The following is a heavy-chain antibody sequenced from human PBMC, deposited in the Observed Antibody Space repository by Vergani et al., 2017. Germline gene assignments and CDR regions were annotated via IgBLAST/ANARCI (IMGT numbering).Heavy chain of an antibody. CDR3: AKGDSGYDLSWFDP. CDR2: ISSSGSTI. D-gene: IGHD5-12*01. CDR1: GFTFSSYE. Sequence: EVQLVESGGGLVQPGGSLRLSCAASGFTFSSYEMNWVRQAPGKGLEWVSYISSSGSTIYYADSVKGRFTISRDNAKNSLYLQMNSLRAEDTAVYYCAKGDSGYDLSWFDPWGQGTLVTVSS. J-gene: IGHJ5*02. V-gene: IGHV3-48*03.